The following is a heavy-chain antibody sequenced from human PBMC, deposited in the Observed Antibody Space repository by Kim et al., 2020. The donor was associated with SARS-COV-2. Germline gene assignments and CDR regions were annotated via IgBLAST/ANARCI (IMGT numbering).Heavy chain of an antibody. J-gene: IGHJ6*02. CDR2: ISAYNGNT. CDR1: GYTFTSYG. Sequence: ASVKVSCKASGYTFTSYGISWVRQAPGQGLEWMGWISAYNGNTNYAQKLQGRVTMTTDASTSTAYMELRSLRSDDTAVYYCARDLFTRVIGDYYYGMDVWGQGTTVTVSS. D-gene: IGHD2-21*01. CDR3: ARDLFTRVIGDYYYGMDV. V-gene: IGHV1-18*01.